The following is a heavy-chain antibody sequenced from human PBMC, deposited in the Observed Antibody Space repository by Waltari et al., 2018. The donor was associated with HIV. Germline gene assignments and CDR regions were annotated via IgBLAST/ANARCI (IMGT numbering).Heavy chain of an antibody. D-gene: IGHD3-16*01. Sequence: EVQLLDSGGTLVQSGGSLTLSCVDYGFPFTGQTMCWVRQAPGKGLEWVSDSRGGDGSTFYSDSVKGRFIISRDNSKNTLYLQMNSLKVDDTAVYYCAGAWGWGQGTLVTVAS. CDR2: SRGGDGST. CDR1: GFPFTGQT. V-gene: IGHV3-23*01. J-gene: IGHJ4*02. CDR3: AGAWG.